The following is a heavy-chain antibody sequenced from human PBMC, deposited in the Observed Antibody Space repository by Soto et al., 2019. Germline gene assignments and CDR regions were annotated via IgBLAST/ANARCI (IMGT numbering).Heavy chain of an antibody. J-gene: IGHJ4*02. CDR2: IIAISGTA. V-gene: IGHV1-69*01. D-gene: IGHD6-19*01. CDR3: AKDADPALYTTGWYCFDI. Sequence: RKGLEWMGGIIAISGTANYAQKFQGRVTITADDFTSTAYMELSSLRFEDTAVYYCAKDADPALYTTGWYCFDIWGQGTVVTVSS.